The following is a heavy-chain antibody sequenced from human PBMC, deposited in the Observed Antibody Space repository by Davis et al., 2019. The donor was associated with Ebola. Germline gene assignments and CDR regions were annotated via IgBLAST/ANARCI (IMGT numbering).Heavy chain of an antibody. CDR3: TTEVGYYYDSSGYNYYYGMDV. Sequence: GGSLRLSCAASGFTFSNAWMSWVRQAPGKGLEWVGRIKSKTDGGTTDYAAPVKGRFTISSDDSKNTLYLQMNSLKTEDTAVYYCTTEVGYYYDSSGYNYYYGMDVWGQGTTVTVSS. CDR1: GFTFSNAW. V-gene: IGHV3-15*01. D-gene: IGHD3-22*01. J-gene: IGHJ6*02. CDR2: IKSKTDGGTT.